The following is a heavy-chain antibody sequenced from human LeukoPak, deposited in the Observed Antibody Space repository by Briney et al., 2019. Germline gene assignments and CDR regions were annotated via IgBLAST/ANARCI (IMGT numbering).Heavy chain of an antibody. D-gene: IGHD5-24*01. V-gene: IGHV4-31*03. Sequence: PSETLSLTCTVSGGSISSSSYYWGWIRQHPGKGLEWIGYIYYSGSTYYNPSLKSRVTISVDTSKNQFSLKLSSVTAADTAVYYCARGQRRDGYTIRRGRYFDYWGQGTLVTVSS. CDR3: ARGQRRDGYTIRRGRYFDY. CDR1: GGSISSSSYY. J-gene: IGHJ4*02. CDR2: IYYSGST.